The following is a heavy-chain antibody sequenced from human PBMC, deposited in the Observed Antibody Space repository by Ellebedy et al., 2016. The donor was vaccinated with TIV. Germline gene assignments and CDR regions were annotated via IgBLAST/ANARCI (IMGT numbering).Heavy chain of an antibody. CDR1: GYTFTSYA. D-gene: IGHD6-13*01. CDR2: INTNTSNP. CDR3: ARGAAAGFFWYFDL. J-gene: IGHJ2*01. Sequence: AASVKVSCKASGYTFTSYAMNWVRQAPGQGLEWMGWINTNTSNPTYAQGFTGRFVFSLDTSVSTAYLQISSLKAEDTAVYYCARGAAAGFFWYFDLWGRGTLVTVSS. V-gene: IGHV7-4-1*02.